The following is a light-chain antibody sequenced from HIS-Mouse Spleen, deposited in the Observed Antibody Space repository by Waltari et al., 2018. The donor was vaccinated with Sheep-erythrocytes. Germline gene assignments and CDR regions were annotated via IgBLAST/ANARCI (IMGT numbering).Light chain of an antibody. J-gene: IGLJ3*02. V-gene: IGLV2-23*01. CDR1: SSDVGSYNL. Sequence: QSALTQPASVSGSPGQSITISCTGTSSDVGSYNLVSWYQQHQGKAPKRMIYEGSKRPSGVSNRFSGSKAGNTASLTISGLQAEDEAEYYCCSYAGSSTPWVFGGGTKLTVL. CDR3: CSYAGSSTPWV. CDR2: EGS.